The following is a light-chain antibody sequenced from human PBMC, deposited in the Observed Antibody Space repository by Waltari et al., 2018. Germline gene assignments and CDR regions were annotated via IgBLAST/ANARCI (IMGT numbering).Light chain of an antibody. V-gene: IGKV1-9*01. CDR1: QGIRGY. CDR3: QQLNSYPPT. Sequence: DIQFTQSPSFLSASVGDRFTIPCRARQGIRGYLAWYQQKPGKAPKLLIYAASTLQRGVPSRFSGNGSGTEFTLTISSLQPEDFATYYCQQLNSYPPTFGPGTKVDIK. CDR2: AAS. J-gene: IGKJ3*01.